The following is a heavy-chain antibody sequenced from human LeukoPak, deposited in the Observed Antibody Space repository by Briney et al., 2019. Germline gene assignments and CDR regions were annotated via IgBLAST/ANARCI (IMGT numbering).Heavy chain of an antibody. CDR3: ARDPYHSEYSEIDF. V-gene: IGHV1-46*01. Sequence: ASVKVSCKTSGYAFTGYYIHWVRQAPGQGLEWMGIINPGVDSTTYAQRFQGRVTVTKDTSTSTVYMEVSRLRSDDTAVYYCARDPYHSEYSEIDFWGQGTLVTVSS. J-gene: IGHJ4*02. CDR2: INPGVDST. CDR1: GYAFTGYY. D-gene: IGHD2-15*01.